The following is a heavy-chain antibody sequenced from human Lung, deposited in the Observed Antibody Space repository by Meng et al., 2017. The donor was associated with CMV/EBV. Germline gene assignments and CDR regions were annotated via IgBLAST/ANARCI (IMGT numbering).Heavy chain of an antibody. CDR2: IYDSRSGTT. CDR3: ANYRVGAGGQGS. V-gene: IGHV4-30-4*08. D-gene: IGHD6-13*01. Sequence: QVQLHESGPGLVRPSQTLSLTRTVSGASISSGYYHWSWIRQPPGKGLEYIGHIYDSRSGTTYYNPSLKSRVTVSVDTSNNQFSLKVISVTAADTAVYYCANYRVGAGGQGSWGQGTLVTVSS. J-gene: IGHJ5*02. CDR1: GASISSGYYH.